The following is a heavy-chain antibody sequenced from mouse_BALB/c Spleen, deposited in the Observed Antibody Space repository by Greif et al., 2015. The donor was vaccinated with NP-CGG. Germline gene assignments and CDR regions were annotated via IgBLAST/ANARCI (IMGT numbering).Heavy chain of an antibody. Sequence: EVQLQQSGPELVKPGASVKMSCKASGYTFTSYVMHWVKQKPGQGLEWIGYINPYNDGTKYNEKFKGKATLTSDKSSXTAYMELSSLTSEDSAVYYCARILRLQDYYAMDYWGQGTSVTVSS. CDR3: ARILRLQDYYAMDY. D-gene: IGHD1-2*01. V-gene: IGHV1-14*01. J-gene: IGHJ4*01. CDR2: INPYNDGT. CDR1: GYTFTSYV.